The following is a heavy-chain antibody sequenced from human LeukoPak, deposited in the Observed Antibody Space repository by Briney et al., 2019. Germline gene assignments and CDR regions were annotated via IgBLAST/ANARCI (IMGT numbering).Heavy chain of an antibody. CDR3: ARVGSSGYWVYYFDY. D-gene: IGHD3-22*01. V-gene: IGHV4-59*01. J-gene: IGHJ4*02. Sequence: PSETLSLTCAVAGGSISSDYWSWIRQPPGKGLEWIGYIYYSGSTNYNPSLKSRVTISVDTSKNQFSLKLSSVTAADTAVYYCARVGSSGYWVYYFDYWGQGTLVTVSS. CDR1: GGSISSDY. CDR2: IYYSGST.